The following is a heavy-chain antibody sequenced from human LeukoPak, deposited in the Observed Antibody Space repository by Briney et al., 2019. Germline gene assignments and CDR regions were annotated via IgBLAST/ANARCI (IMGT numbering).Heavy chain of an antibody. Sequence: GGSLRLSCAASGFTFSSYGMHWVRQAPGKGLEWVSYISSSSSTIYYADSVKGRFTISRDNAKNSLYLQMNSLRDEDTAVYYCARASFQRWLQLGGDWGQGTLVTVSS. CDR2: ISSSSSTI. V-gene: IGHV3-48*02. D-gene: IGHD5-24*01. J-gene: IGHJ4*02. CDR3: ARASFQRWLQLGGD. CDR1: GFTFSSYG.